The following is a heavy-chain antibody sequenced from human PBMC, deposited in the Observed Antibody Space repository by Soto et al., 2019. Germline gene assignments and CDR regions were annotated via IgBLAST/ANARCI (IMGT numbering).Heavy chain of an antibody. CDR3: AKGQCQQLVFLWDSFDY. J-gene: IGHJ4*02. CDR1: GFTFDDYA. D-gene: IGHD6-13*01. Sequence: GGSLRLSCAASGFTFDDYAMHWVRQAPGKGLEWVSGISWNSGSIGYADSVKGRFTISRDNAKNSLYLQMNSLRAEDTALYYCAKGQCQQLVFLWDSFDYWGPGTLVTVSS. V-gene: IGHV3-9*01. CDR2: ISWNSGSI.